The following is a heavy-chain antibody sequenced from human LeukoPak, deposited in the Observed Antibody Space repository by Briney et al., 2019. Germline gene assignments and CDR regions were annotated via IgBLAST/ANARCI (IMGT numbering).Heavy chain of an antibody. CDR2: IFYSGST. J-gene: IGHJ4*02. V-gene: IGHV4-59*08. CDR1: GGSISSYY. CDR3: ARQAPAAAGSFDS. D-gene: IGHD6-13*01. Sequence: SETLSLTCTVSGGSISSYYWSWIRQPPGKGREWIGYIFYSGSTKYNPSLKSRVTISVDTSKNQFSLELNSVTAADTAVYYCARQAPAAAGSFDSWGQGTLVTVSS.